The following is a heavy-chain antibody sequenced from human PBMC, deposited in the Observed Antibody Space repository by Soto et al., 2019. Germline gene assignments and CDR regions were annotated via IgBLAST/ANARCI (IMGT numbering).Heavy chain of an antibody. Sequence: GGSLRLSCAASGFTFSSYSMNWVRQAPGKGLEWVSYISSSSSTIYYADSVKGRFTISRDNAKNSLYLQMNSLRAEDTAVYYCARDSGTYSSSDWFDPWGQGTLVTVSS. CDR1: GFTFSSYS. CDR3: ARDSGTYSSSDWFDP. J-gene: IGHJ5*02. V-gene: IGHV3-48*01. CDR2: ISSSSSTI. D-gene: IGHD6-6*01.